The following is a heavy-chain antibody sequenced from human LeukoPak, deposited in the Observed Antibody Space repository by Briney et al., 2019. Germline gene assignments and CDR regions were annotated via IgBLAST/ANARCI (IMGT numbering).Heavy chain of an antibody. CDR2: IYSGGTT. CDR3: ARDLSSGYNY. Sequence: GGSLRLSCAASGFTVSSDYMSWVRQAPGKGLEWVSVIYSGGTTYYADSVKGRFTISRDNSKNTLYLQMNSLRAEDTAVYYCARDLSSGYNYWGQGTLVTVSS. D-gene: IGHD3-22*01. V-gene: IGHV3-53*01. J-gene: IGHJ4*02. CDR1: GFTVSSDY.